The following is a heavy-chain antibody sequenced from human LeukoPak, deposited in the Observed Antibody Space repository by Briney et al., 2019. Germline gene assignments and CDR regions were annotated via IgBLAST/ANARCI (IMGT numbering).Heavy chain of an antibody. CDR3: AKDHYWSIDY. D-gene: IGHD3-3*01. J-gene: IGHJ4*02. CDR2: IKGDGIST. V-gene: IGHV3-74*01. Sequence: GGSLRLSRAASGFDFSSNWMHWVSHAPGQGLVWVSRIKGDGISTNYADSVKGRFTISRDIAKNTLYLQMNSLRAEDTGVYYCAKDHYWSIDYWGRGTLVTVSS. CDR1: GFDFSSNW.